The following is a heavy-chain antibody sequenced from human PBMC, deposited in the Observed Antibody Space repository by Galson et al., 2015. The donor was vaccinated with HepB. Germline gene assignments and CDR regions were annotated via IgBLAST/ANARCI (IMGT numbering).Heavy chain of an antibody. CDR1: GFTFSDYW. CDR2: IKQDATEK. CDR3: ARGGWNPLSV. D-gene: IGHD1-1*01. V-gene: IGHV3-7*03. J-gene: IGHJ4*02. Sequence: SLRLSCAASGFTFSDYWLTWVRQAPGKGLEWVANIKQDATEKYYVDSVKGRFTISRDNAKNSLYLQMDSLRAEDTAVYYCARGGWNPLSVWGQGTLVTVSS.